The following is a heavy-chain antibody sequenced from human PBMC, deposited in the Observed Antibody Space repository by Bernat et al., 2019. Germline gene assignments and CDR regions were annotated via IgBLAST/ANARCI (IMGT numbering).Heavy chain of an antibody. CDR2: ITSSGGTI. Sequence: EVQLVESGGGLVQPGGSLRLSCAARGFIFSSYEMNWVRQAPGKGPEWVSYITSSGGTIYADSVKGRFTISRDNAKNSLYLQMNSLPAEDTAVYYCVREPPDYCGTTNCYALHYFDYWGQGALVTVSS. CDR1: GFIFSSYE. D-gene: IGHD2-2*01. V-gene: IGHV3-48*03. CDR3: VREPPDYCGTTNCYALHYFDY. J-gene: IGHJ4*02.